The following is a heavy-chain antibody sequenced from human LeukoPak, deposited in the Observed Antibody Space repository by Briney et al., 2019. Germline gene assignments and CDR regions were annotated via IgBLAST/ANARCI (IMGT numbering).Heavy chain of an antibody. J-gene: IGHJ4*02. V-gene: IGHV1-3*01. CDR2: INAGNGNT. Sequence: ASVKVSCKASGYTFTSYAMHWVRQAPGQRLEWMGWINAGNGNTKYSQKFQGRVTITRDTSASTAYMELSSLRSEDTTVYYCATPGTYGDYVMDYWGQGTLVTVSS. D-gene: IGHD4-17*01. CDR1: GYTFTSYA. CDR3: ATPGTYGDYVMDY.